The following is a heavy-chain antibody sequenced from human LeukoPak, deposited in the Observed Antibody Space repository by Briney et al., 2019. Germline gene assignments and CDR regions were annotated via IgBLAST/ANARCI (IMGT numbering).Heavy chain of an antibody. D-gene: IGHD6-13*01. Sequence: SETLSLTCAVYGGSFSGYYWSWIRQPPGKGLEWIGEINHSGSTNYNPSLKSRVTISVDTSKNQFSLKLSSVTAADTAVYYCAREKDSSSWYGDYYYYMDVWGKGTTVTVSS. J-gene: IGHJ6*03. CDR1: GGSFSGYY. CDR2: INHSGST. CDR3: AREKDSSSWYGDYYYYMDV. V-gene: IGHV4-34*01.